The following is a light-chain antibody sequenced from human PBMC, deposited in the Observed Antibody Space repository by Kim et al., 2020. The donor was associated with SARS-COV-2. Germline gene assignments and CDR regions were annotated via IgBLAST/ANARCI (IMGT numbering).Light chain of an antibody. V-gene: IGLV2-23*02. Sequence: PGQSITTPCPGTSSDVETYHLISCYHHHPGKAPKFMIYDVTKRPSGVSNRFSGSKSGNTASLTISGLQAEDEADYYCCSYAGSPYVFGTGTKVTVL. CDR2: DVT. J-gene: IGLJ1*01. CDR3: CSYAGSPYV. CDR1: SSDVETYHL.